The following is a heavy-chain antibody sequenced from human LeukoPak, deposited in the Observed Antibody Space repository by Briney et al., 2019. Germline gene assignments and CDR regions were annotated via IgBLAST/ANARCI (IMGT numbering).Heavy chain of an antibody. V-gene: IGHV4-59*01. Sequence: PSETLSLTCTVSGGSISSYYWSWIRQPPGKGLEWIGYIYYSGSTNYNPSLKSRVTISVDTSKNQFSLKLSSVTAADTAVYYCATGGGLGYWGQGTLVTVSS. D-gene: IGHD1-26*01. J-gene: IGHJ4*02. CDR2: IYYSGST. CDR3: ATGGGLGY. CDR1: GGSISSYY.